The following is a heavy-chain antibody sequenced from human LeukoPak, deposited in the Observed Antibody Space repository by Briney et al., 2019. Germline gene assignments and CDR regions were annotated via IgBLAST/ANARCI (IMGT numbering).Heavy chain of an antibody. D-gene: IGHD6-19*01. CDR3: ARYNAAVAGYDY. Sequence: GGSLRLSCAASGFSFSVSDYGMNWVRQAPGKRLEWVAVVSYDGNYKYYADSVKGRFTISRDNSKNTLYLQMNSLRAEDTALYYCARYNAAVAGYDYWGQGTLVTVSS. V-gene: IGHV3-33*05. CDR1: GFSFSVSDYG. CDR2: VSYDGNYK. J-gene: IGHJ4*02.